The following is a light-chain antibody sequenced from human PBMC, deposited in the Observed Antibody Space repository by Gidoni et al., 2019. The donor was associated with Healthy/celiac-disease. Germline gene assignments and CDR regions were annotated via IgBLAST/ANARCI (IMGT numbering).Light chain of an antibody. J-gene: IGKJ1*01. Sequence: EIVLTQSPATLSLSPGERATLSCRASQSVSSYLAWYQHKPGQAPRLLIYDASNRATGIPARFSGSVSGTDFTLTISSLDPEDFAVYYCQQRTNWPPAWTFGHGTKVEI. CDR2: DAS. CDR1: QSVSSY. CDR3: QQRTNWPPAWT. V-gene: IGKV3-11*01.